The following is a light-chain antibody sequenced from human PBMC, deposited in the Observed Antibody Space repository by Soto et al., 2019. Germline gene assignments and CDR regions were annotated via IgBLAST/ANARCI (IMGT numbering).Light chain of an antibody. Sequence: ETVMTQSPATLSVSPGERATLSCRASQTINSNLAWYQQKPGQAPRLLIHGASTRATGIPARISGSGSGTEFTLTISSLQSEDFAIYYCQQYNSWPWTFGRETKVDIK. CDR2: GAS. CDR1: QTINSN. J-gene: IGKJ1*01. V-gene: IGKV3-15*01. CDR3: QQYNSWPWT.